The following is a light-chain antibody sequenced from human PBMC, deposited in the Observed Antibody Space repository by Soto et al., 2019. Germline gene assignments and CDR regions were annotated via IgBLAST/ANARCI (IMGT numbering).Light chain of an antibody. V-gene: IGKV3-15*01. CDR3: QQYGSSPWT. CDR2: GAS. J-gene: IGKJ1*01. CDR1: HIVSSN. Sequence: ERVMTQSTDTMSVSPLERDTISCRASHIVSSNLAWYQHKAGQAPRLLIYGASTRATGIPARFSGSGSGTDFTLTISRLEPEDFVIYYCQQYGSSPWTFGQGTKVDIK.